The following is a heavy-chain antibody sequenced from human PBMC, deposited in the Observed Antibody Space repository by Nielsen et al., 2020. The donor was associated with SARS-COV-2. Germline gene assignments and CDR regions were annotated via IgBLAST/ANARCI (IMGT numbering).Heavy chain of an antibody. CDR1: GYTFTSYG. CDR2: ISAYNGNT. CDR3: ATNRLTLVLLWFGELSY. V-gene: IGHV1-18*01. Sequence: ASVKVSCKASGYTFTSYGISWVRQAPGQGLEWMGWISAYNGNTNYAQKLQGRVTMTTDTSTSTAYMELRSLRSDDTAVYYCATNRLTLVLLWFGELSYWGQGTLVTVSS. D-gene: IGHD3-10*01. J-gene: IGHJ4*02.